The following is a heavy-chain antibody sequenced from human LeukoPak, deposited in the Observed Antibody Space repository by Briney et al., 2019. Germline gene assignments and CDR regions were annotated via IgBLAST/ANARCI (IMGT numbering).Heavy chain of an antibody. CDR1: GYSFTSYW. CDR2: IYPGDSDT. Sequence: GESLKISCKGSGYSFTSYWIGWVRQMSGKGLEWMGIIYPGDSDTRYSPSDQGQVTISVDKSISTAYLQWSSPKASDTAMYYCARPYCSGGSCYLYYFDYWGQGTLVTVSS. D-gene: IGHD2-15*01. V-gene: IGHV5-51*01. CDR3: ARPYCSGGSCYLYYFDY. J-gene: IGHJ4*02.